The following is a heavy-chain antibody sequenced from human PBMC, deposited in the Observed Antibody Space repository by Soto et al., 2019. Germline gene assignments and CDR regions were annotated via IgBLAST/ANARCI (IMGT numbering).Heavy chain of an antibody. CDR3: ARLYYDFWSGYLNY. CDR2: IYPGDSDT. D-gene: IGHD3-3*01. CDR1: GYSFTSYC. J-gene: IGHJ4*02. V-gene: IGHV5-51*01. Sequence: GESLKISCKGSGYSFTSYCIGWVRQMPGKGLEWMGIIYPGDSDTRYSPSFQGQVTISADKSISTAYLQWSSLKASDTAMYYCARLYYDFWSGYLNYWGQGSLVPVSS.